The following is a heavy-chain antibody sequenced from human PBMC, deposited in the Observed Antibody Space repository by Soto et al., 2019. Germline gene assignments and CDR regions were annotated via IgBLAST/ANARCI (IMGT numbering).Heavy chain of an antibody. Sequence: QVQLVQSGAEVKKPGASVKVSCKASGYTFSNYGFRWMRQAPGQGLEWMGWIYIDDTKYAQNLQGRVTMTTDTSTSTVYMELRSLRSDDTAVYYCARDRDWNLDYWGQGTLVTVSS. CDR3: ARDRDWNLDY. D-gene: IGHD1-1*01. J-gene: IGHJ4*02. V-gene: IGHV1-18*01. CDR1: GYTFSNYG. CDR2: IYIDDT.